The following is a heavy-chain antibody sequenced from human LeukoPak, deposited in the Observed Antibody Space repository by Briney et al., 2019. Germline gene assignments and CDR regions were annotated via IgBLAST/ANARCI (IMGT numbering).Heavy chain of an antibody. CDR2: INHSGST. J-gene: IGHJ4*02. Sequence: PSETLSLTCTVSGGSISSYYWSWIRQPPGKGLEWIGEINHSGSTNYNPSLKSRVTISVDTSKNQFSLKLSSVTAADTAVYYCARLADYYDSSGYLGIDYWGQGTLVTVSS. CDR3: ARLADYYDSSGYLGIDY. D-gene: IGHD3-22*01. V-gene: IGHV4-34*01. CDR1: GGSISSYY.